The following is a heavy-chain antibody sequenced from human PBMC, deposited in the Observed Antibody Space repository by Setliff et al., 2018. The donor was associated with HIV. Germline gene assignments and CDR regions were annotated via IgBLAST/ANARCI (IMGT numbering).Heavy chain of an antibody. CDR2: INPNSGDT. CDR1: GYTFTGYF. D-gene: IGHD3-9*01. Sequence: ASVKVSCKASGYTFTGYFIHWVRQAPGQGLEWVGRINPNSGDTNFAQRFQGRITMTRDTSISTAYLDPNRLRSDDTAVYYCARGYDVLTGYYISAFDIWGQGTMVTVSS. V-gene: IGHV1-2*06. J-gene: IGHJ3*02. CDR3: ARGYDVLTGYYISAFDI.